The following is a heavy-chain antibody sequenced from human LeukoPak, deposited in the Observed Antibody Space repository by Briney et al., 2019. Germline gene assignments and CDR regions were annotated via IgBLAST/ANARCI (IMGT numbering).Heavy chain of an antibody. Sequence: SESLSLTCAVSGGSISSDNYYWSWIRQPAGKGLERIGRIYASGSTNYNPSLKSRITISVDTSKSQFSLKLSSVTAADTAMYYCARDFDSPLAFDIWGQGTMVTVSS. D-gene: IGHD3-9*01. CDR3: ARDFDSPLAFDI. J-gene: IGHJ3*02. CDR1: GGSISSDNYY. CDR2: IYASGST. V-gene: IGHV4-61*02.